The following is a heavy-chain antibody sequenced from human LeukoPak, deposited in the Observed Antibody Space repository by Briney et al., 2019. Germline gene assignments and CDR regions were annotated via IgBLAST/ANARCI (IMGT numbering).Heavy chain of an antibody. D-gene: IGHD2-2*01. V-gene: IGHV3-74*03. CDR2: IKGDGSSS. Sequence: GGSLRLSCATSGFIFSNYWMHWVRQVPGKGLVWVSRIKGDGSSSMNADSVEGRFTISRDNAKNTLYLQMNSLGAEDSAVYYCAREGLDCGTSRCQRATFDYWGPGTLVTVSS. J-gene: IGHJ4*02. CDR1: GFIFSNYW. CDR3: AREGLDCGTSRCQRATFDY.